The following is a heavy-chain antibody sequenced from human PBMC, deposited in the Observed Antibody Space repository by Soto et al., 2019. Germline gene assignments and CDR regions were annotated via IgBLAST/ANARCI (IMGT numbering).Heavy chain of an antibody. D-gene: IGHD5-18*01. CDR1: GYSFTSLH. CDR2: INPNSGGT. CDR3: ARRIGYSYGLPDY. J-gene: IGHJ4*02. V-gene: IGHV1-2*02. Sequence: ASVKVSCKASGYSFTSLHFNWVRQAPGQGLEWMEWINPNSGGTNYAQKFQGRVTMTRDTSISTAYMELSRLRSDDTAVYYCARRIGYSYGLPDYWGQGTLVTVSS.